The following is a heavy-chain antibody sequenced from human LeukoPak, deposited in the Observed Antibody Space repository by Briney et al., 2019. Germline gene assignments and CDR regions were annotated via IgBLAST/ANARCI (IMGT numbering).Heavy chain of an antibody. V-gene: IGHV4-39*02. CDR1: GGSISISSYY. D-gene: IGHD3-10*01. Sequence: TSETVSLTCSVSGGSISISSYYWGWIRQPPGKGVEWIGSIYYSGSTYYNPCLKSRVTISVDTSKNQFSLKLSSVTAADTAVYYCAGDVTESGLLWFGELSSWFDPWGQGTLVTVSS. CDR3: AGDVTESGLLWFGELSSWFDP. CDR2: IYYSGST. J-gene: IGHJ5*02.